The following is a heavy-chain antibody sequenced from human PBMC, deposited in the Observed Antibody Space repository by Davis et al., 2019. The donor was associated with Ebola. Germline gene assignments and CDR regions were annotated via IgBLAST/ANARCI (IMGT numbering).Heavy chain of an antibody. D-gene: IGHD3-22*01. CDR1: GASISSYY. J-gene: IGHJ3*02. V-gene: IGHV4-59*01. CDR2: RYNSGST. CDR3: ARDQYYYDSSGYHRGAFDI. Sequence: MPSETLSLTCTVSGASISSYYWSWIRQAPGKGLEWIGFRYNSGSTNHNPSLQSRVIISIDTANKQISLKLSSVTAADTAVYYCARDQYYYDSSGYHRGAFDIWGQGTMVTVSS.